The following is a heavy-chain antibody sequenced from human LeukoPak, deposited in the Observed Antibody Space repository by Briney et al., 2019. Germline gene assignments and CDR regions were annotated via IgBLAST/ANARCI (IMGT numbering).Heavy chain of an antibody. J-gene: IGHJ4*02. CDR1: GGSISSYY. CDR2: IYYSGST. D-gene: IGHD6-6*01. Sequence: SETLSLTCTVSGGSISSYYWSWIRQPPGKGLEWIGYIYYSGSTYYNPSLKSRVTISVDTSKNQFSLKLSSVTAADTAVYYCAAVSYYFDYWGQGTLVTVSS. V-gene: IGHV4-59*04. CDR3: AAVSYYFDY.